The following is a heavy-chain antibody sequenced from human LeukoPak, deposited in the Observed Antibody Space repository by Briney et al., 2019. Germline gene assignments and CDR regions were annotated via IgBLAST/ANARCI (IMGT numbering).Heavy chain of an antibody. CDR1: GYTFTGYY. J-gene: IGHJ4*02. V-gene: IGHV1-2*02. Sequence: GASVKVSCQASGYTFTGYYMHWVRQPPGQGLEWMGWINPNSGSTNYAQKFQGRVTMTRDTSISTAYMELSRLRSDDTAVYYCARDPTYYYDSSGYSSFDYWGQGTLVAVSS. CDR2: INPNSGST. CDR3: ARDPTYYYDSSGYSSFDY. D-gene: IGHD3-22*01.